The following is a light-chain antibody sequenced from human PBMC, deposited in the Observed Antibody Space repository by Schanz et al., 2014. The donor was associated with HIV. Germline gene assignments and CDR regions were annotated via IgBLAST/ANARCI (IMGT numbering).Light chain of an antibody. CDR1: QSLTTNY. J-gene: IGKJ4*01. Sequence: EIVLTQSPGTLSLSLGERATLSCRASQSLTTNYLAWYQQKLGQAPRLLICGASSRATGIPDRFSGSGSGTDFTLTISRLEPEDFATYYCQHYDISRGTFGGGTRVEIK. V-gene: IGKV3-20*01. CDR3: QHYDISRGT. CDR2: GAS.